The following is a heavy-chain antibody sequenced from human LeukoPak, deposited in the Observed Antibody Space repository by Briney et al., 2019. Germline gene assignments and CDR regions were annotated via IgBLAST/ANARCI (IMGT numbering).Heavy chain of an antibody. V-gene: IGHV3-30-3*01. D-gene: IGHD6-13*01. J-gene: IGHJ4*02. CDR2: ISYDGSNK. CDR1: GFTFSSYA. Sequence: PGGSLRLSCAASGFTFSSYAMHWVRQAPGKGLEWVAVISYDGSNKYYADSVKGRFTISRDNSKNTLYLQMNSLRAEDTAVYYCAREEVAAAQLLGFDYWGQGTLVTVSS. CDR3: AREEVAAAQLLGFDY.